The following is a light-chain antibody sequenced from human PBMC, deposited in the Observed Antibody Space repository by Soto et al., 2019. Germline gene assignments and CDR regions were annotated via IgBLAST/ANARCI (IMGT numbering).Light chain of an antibody. J-gene: IGLJ2*01. CDR3: QSYDSSLRAVV. CDR1: SSNIGAGYD. CDR2: GNS. Sequence: QSVLTQPPSVSGAPGQRVTISCTGSSSNIGAGYDVHWYQQLPGTAPKLLIYGNSNRPSGVPDRFSGSKSGTSASLAITGLQAEDEAHYYCQSYDSSLRAVVFGGGTKLTVL. V-gene: IGLV1-40*01.